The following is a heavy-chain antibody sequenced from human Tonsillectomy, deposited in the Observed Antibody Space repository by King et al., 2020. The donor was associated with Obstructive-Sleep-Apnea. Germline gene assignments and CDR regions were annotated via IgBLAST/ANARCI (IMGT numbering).Heavy chain of an antibody. CDR2: LKSKTDVGRT. V-gene: IGHV3-15*01. D-gene: IGHD4-11*01. J-gene: IGHJ6*02. CDR1: GFTFSNAW. Sequence: VQLVESGGGLVKPGGSLRLSCAASGFTFSNAWMSWVRQAPGTGLEWVGRLKSKTDVGRTDYAAPVKGRFTISRDDSKNTLYLQMNSLKNEDTAVYYCTTETTGNYYYYGMDVWGQGTTVTVSS. CDR3: TTETTGNYYYYGMDV.